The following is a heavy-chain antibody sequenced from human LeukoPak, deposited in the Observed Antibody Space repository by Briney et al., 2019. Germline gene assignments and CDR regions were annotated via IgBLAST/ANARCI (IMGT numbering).Heavy chain of an antibody. V-gene: IGHV4-59*01. D-gene: IGHD3-10*01. CDR2: IYYSGYT. J-gene: IGHJ6*03. CDR3: ARTTTVRGTYYMDV. Sequence: SETLSLTCAVYGGSFSGYYWSWIRQPPGRGLEWIGYIYYSGYTNYNPSLKSRVTISVDTSKNQFSLKLSSVTAADTAVYYCARTTTVRGTYYMDVWGKGTTVTISS. CDR1: GGSFSGYY.